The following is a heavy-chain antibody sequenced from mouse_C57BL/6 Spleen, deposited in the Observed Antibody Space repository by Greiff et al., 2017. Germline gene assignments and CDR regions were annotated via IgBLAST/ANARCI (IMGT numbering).Heavy chain of an antibody. D-gene: IGHD2-2*01. V-gene: IGHV1-82*01. CDR2: IYPGDGDT. CDR3: ARDYGYDFYAMDY. CDR1: GYAFSSSW. Sequence: QVQLKQSGPELVKPGASVKISCKASGYAFSSSWLNWVKQRPGKGLGWIGRIYPGDGDTNYNGKFKGKATLTADKSSSTAYMQLSSLTSEDSAVYFCARDYGYDFYAMDYWGQGTSVTVSS. J-gene: IGHJ4*01.